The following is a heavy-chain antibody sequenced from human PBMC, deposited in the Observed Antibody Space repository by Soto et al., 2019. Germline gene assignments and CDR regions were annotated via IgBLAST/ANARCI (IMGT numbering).Heavy chain of an antibody. CDR1: GFTFSSYA. CDR2: ISGSGGST. J-gene: IGHJ4*02. V-gene: IGHV3-23*01. D-gene: IGHD3-3*01. CDR3: AKDLGGHTYYDFWSGYFGFDY. Sequence: GGSLRLSCAASGFTFSSYAMSWVRQAPGKGLEWVSAISGSGGSTYYADSVKGRFTISRDNSKNTLYLQMNSLRAEDTAVYYCAKDLGGHTYYDFWSGYFGFDYWGQGTLVTVSS.